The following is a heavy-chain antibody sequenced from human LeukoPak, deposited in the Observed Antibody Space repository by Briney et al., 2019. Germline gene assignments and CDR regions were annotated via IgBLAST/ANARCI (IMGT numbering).Heavy chain of an antibody. V-gene: IGHV4-39*07. CDR3: AREDIGYFDY. CDR1: GGSIGSSSYY. J-gene: IGHJ4*02. CDR2: IYYSGST. Sequence: SETLSLTCTVSGGSIGSSSYYWGWIRQPPGKGLEWIGSIYYSGSTYYNPSLKSRVTISVDTSKNQFSLKLSSVTAADTAVYYCAREDIGYFDYWGQGTLVTVSS.